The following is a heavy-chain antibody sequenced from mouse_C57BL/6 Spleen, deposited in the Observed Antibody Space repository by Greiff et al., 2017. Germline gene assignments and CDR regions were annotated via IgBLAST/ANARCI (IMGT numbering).Heavy chain of an antibody. V-gene: IGHV1-85*01. CDR1: GYTFTSYG. CDR3: ARLGDYYAMDY. CDR2: IYPSDGGT. D-gene: IGHD3-3*01. J-gene: IGHJ4*01. Sequence: QVQLQQSGPELVKPGASVKLSCKASGYTFTSYGINWVKQRPGRGLEWIGWIYPSDGGTKYNEKFKSKATLTVDTSSSTAYMELLSLTSEDSAVXLCARLGDYYAMDYWGQGTSVTVSS.